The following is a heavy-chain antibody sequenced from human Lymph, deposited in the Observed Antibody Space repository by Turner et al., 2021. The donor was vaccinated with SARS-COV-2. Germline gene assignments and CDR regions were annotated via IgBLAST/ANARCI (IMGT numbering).Heavy chain of an antibody. CDR3: ARVDGGYGELGYYYYYGMDV. J-gene: IGHJ6*02. CDR2: IIPIRGKA. V-gene: IGHV1-69*10. Sequence: QVQLLQSGAAVKKHGSSVKVSSKDSGGTFSSYDISWLRQAPGQGLEWMGGIIPIRGKATYAQKFQGRVTITTDKSISTAYMELSSLRSEDTAVFYCARVDGGYGELGYYYYYGMDVWGQGTTVTVSS. D-gene: IGHD3-10*01. CDR1: GGTFSSYD.